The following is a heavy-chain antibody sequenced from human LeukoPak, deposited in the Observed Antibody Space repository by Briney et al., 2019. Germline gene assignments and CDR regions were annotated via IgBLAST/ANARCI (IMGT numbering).Heavy chain of an antibody. Sequence: SETLSLTCSVSDDSITMYYWTWIRQPPGKGLEWIGYVDHTGSTNFNPFLNGRVSISRDTTKNLFSLRLRSVTAADTAVYYCARDGYSYGNQPGYYYYYMDVWGKGTTVTISS. CDR2: VDHTGST. CDR1: DDSITMYY. V-gene: IGHV4-59*01. CDR3: ARDGYSYGNQPGYYYYYMDV. J-gene: IGHJ6*03. D-gene: IGHD5-18*01.